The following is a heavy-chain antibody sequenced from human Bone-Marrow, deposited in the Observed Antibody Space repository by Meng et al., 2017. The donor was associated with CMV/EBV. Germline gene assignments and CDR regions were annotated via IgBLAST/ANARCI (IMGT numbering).Heavy chain of an antibody. V-gene: IGHV3-48*03. CDR2: ISSSGSTI. CDR3: ARAPLQYFDWPSVYYGMDV. CDR1: GFTFSSYE. D-gene: IGHD3-9*01. J-gene: IGHJ6*02. Sequence: GESLKISCAASGFTFSSYEMNWVRQAPGKGLEWVSYISSSGSTIYYADSVKGRFTISRDNAKNSLYLQMNSLRAEDTAVYYCARAPLQYFDWPSVYYGMDVWGQGTTVTVSS.